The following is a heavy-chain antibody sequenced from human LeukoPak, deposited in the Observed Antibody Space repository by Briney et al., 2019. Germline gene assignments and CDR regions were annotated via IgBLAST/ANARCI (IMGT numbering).Heavy chain of an antibody. D-gene: IGHD4-17*01. CDR1: GYTFTGYY. V-gene: IGHV1-2*02. J-gene: IGHJ4*02. CDR2: INPNSGGT. CDR3: ARDLHDYGDYLGY. Sequence: ASVKVSCKASGYTFTGYYMNWVRQAPGQGLEWMGWINPNSGGTNYAQKFQGRVTMTRDTSISTAYMELSRLRSDDTAVYYCARDLHDYGDYLGYWGQGTLVTVSS.